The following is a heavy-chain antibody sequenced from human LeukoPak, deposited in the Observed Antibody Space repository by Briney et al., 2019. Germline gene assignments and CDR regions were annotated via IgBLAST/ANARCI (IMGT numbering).Heavy chain of an antibody. CDR2: IWYDGGNK. V-gene: IGHV3-33*01. D-gene: IGHD6-13*01. J-gene: IGHJ4*02. Sequence: PGVSLRLSCAASGFTFSCCGMHWVRQAPGRGLEWVAVIWYDGGNKYYADSVKGRFTISRDNSKGTLFLEMNSLRAEDTGVYYCARWGIPAAGGIDYWGQGTLVTVSS. CDR1: GFTFSCCG. CDR3: ARWGIPAAGGIDY.